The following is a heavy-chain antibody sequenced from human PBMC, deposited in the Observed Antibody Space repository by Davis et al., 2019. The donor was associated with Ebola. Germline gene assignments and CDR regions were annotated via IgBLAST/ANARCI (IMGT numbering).Heavy chain of an antibody. J-gene: IGHJ6*02. D-gene: IGHD2-15*01. CDR3: ALNDRDIVVVVAATHYYYGMDV. CDR1: GYTFSSYA. V-gene: IGHV1-69*06. Sequence: SVKVSCKASGYTFSSYAISWVRQAPGQGLEWMGGIIPIFGTANYAQKFQGRVTITADKSTSTAYMELSSLRSEDTAVYYCALNDRDIVVVVAATHYYYGMDVWGQGTTVTVSS. CDR2: IIPIFGTA.